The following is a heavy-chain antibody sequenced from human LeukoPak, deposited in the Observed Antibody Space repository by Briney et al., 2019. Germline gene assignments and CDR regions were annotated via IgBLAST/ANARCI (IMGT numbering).Heavy chain of an antibody. D-gene: IGHD2/OR15-2a*01. J-gene: IGHJ5*02. CDR2: IRYDGSNK. Sequence: GGSLRLSCAASGFTFSSYGMHWVRQAPGKGLEWVAFIRYDGSNKYYADSVKGRFTISRDNSKNTLYLQMNSLRAEDTAVYYCARKEYDWFDPWGQGTLVTVSS. CDR3: ARKEYDWFDP. CDR1: GFTFSSYG. V-gene: IGHV3-30*02.